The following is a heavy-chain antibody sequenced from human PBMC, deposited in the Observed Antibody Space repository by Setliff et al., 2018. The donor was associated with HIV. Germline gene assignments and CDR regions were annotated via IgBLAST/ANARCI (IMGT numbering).Heavy chain of an antibody. V-gene: IGHV1-46*01. CDR3: ARDPTGGAARFDY. CDR1: GGTFSAYA. D-gene: IGHD6-6*01. CDR2: INPSGGST. J-gene: IGHJ4*02. Sequence: ASVKVSCKASGGTFSAYAVNWVRQAPGQGLEWMGIINPSGGSTSYAQKFQGRVTMTRGTSTSTVYMELSSLRSEDTAVYYCARDPTGGAARFDYWGQGTLVTVSS.